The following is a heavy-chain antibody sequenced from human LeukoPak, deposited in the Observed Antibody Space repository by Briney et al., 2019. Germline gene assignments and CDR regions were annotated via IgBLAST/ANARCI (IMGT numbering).Heavy chain of an antibody. CDR3: AREYVAFDI. V-gene: IGHV3-30*04. CDR2: ISYDGSNK. J-gene: IGHJ3*02. CDR1: GFTFSSYA. Sequence: GGSLRLSCAAYGFTFSSYAMHWVRQAPGKGLEWVAVISYDGSNKYYADSVKGRFTISRDNSKNTLYLQMNSLRAEDTAVYYCAREYVAFDIWGQGTMVTVSS. D-gene: IGHD3-16*01.